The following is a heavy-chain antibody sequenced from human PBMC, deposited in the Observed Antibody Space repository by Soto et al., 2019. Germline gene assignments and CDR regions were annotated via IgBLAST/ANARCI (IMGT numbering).Heavy chain of an antibody. V-gene: IGHV4-4*02. CDR1: GGSISSSNW. CDR3: ARLTITMIVVVITIFDY. Sequence: QVQLQESGPGLVKPSGTLSLTCAVSGGSISSSNWWSWVRQPPGKGLEWLGEIYHSGSTNYNPSLKSRVTISVDKSKNQFSLKLSSVTAADTAVYYCARLTITMIVVVITIFDYWGQGTLVTVSS. CDR2: IYHSGST. J-gene: IGHJ4*02. D-gene: IGHD3-22*01.